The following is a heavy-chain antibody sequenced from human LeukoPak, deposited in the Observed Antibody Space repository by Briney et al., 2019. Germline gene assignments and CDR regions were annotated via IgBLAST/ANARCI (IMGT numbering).Heavy chain of an antibody. CDR3: AKYTCGGDCFATYYYYYYMDV. V-gene: IGHV3-43*02. Sequence: GGSLRLSCAASGFTFDDYAMHWVRQAPGKGLEWVSLISGDGGSTYYADSVKGRFTISRDNGKNSLYLQMNSLRTEDNALYYCAKYTCGGDCFATYYYYYYMDVWGKGTTVTVSS. D-gene: IGHD2-21*02. J-gene: IGHJ6*03. CDR2: ISGDGGST. CDR1: GFTFDDYA.